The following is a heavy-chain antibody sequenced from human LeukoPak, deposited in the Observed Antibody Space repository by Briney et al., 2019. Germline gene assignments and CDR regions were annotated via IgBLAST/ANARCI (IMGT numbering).Heavy chain of an antibody. CDR1: GFTFSSYA. J-gene: IGHJ4*02. D-gene: IGHD3-10*01. CDR3: ARVSPAALWLGELGEGPVDY. Sequence: GRSLRLSCAASGFTFSSYAMHWVRQATGKGLEWVAVISYDGSNKYYADSVKGRFTISRDNAKNTLYLQMNSLRAEDTAVYYCARVSPAALWLGELGEGPVDYWGQGTLVTVSS. V-gene: IGHV3-30-3*01. CDR2: ISYDGSNK.